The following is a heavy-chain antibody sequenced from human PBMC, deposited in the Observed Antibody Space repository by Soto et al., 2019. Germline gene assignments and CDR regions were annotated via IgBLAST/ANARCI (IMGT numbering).Heavy chain of an antibody. CDR2: IYYSGST. CDR3: ARGGTYYYGSGRGFDP. V-gene: IGHV4-39*01. CDR1: GGSISSSSYY. D-gene: IGHD3-10*01. Sequence: SETLSLTCTVSGGSISSSSYYWGWIRQPPGKGLEWIGSIYYSGSTYYNPSLKSRVTISVDTSKNQFSLKLSSVTAADTAVYYCARGGTYYYGSGRGFDPWGQGTLVTVS. J-gene: IGHJ5*02.